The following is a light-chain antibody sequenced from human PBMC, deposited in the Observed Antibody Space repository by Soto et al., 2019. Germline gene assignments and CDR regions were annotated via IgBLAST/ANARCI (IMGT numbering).Light chain of an antibody. J-gene: IGKJ2*01. CDR1: QSVSSN. CDR2: GAS. Sequence: EIVMTQSPATLSVSPGERATLSCRASQSVSSNLAWYHQKPGQAPRLLIYGASTRATGIPARFSGSGSGTEFTLTISSLQSEDFAVYYCQQYHHWPMYTFGQGTQLEIK. V-gene: IGKV3-15*01. CDR3: QQYHHWPMYT.